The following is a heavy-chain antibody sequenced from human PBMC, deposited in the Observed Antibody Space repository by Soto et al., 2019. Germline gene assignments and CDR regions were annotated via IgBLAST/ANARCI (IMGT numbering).Heavy chain of an antibody. J-gene: IGHJ4*02. V-gene: IGHV1-69*01. Sequence: QVQLVQSGAEVKKPGSSVNVSCKASGGTFSSYAISWVRQSPGQGLEWMGGLIPIFGTANYAQKFQGRVTINADESTIPAYMELSRLRSEDTAVYYCARNYYDRSGIQRYFEYWGQGTLVTVSS. CDR2: LIPIFGTA. CDR1: GGTFSSYA. CDR3: ARNYYDRSGIQRYFEY. D-gene: IGHD3-22*01.